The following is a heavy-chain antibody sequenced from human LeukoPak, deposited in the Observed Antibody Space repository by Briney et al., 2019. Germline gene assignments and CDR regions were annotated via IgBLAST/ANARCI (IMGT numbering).Heavy chain of an antibody. CDR3: ARDSCSGGSCYEGSYYYGMDV. CDR2: IIPIFGTA. J-gene: IGHJ6*04. Sequence: SVKVSCKASGGTFSSYAISWVRQAPGQGLEWMGGIIPIFGTANYAQKFQGRVTITADESTSTAYMELSSLRSEDTAVYYCARDSCSGGSCYEGSYYYGMDVWGKGTTVTVSP. V-gene: IGHV1-69*13. D-gene: IGHD2-15*01. CDR1: GGTFSSYA.